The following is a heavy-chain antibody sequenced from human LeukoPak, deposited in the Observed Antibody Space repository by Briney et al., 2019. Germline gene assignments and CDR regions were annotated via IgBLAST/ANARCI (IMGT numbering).Heavy chain of an antibody. CDR2: MNPNSGNT. CDR1: GYTFTSYD. J-gene: IGHJ4*02. CDR3: AMRMITFGGVIGDYFDY. Sequence: GASVKVSCKASGYTFTSYDINWVRQATGQGLEWMGWMNPNSGNTGYAQKFQGRVTMTRNTSISTAYMELSSLRSEDTAVYYCAMRMITFGGVIGDYFDYWGQGTLVTVSS. D-gene: IGHD3-16*02. V-gene: IGHV1-8*01.